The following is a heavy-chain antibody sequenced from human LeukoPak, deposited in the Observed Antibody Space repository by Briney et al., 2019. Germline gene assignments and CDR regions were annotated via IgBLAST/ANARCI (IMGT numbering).Heavy chain of an antibody. CDR3: AKALYGDGYFDY. Sequence: PGRSLRLSCAASGFTFSSYAMHWVRQAPGKGLEWVAVISYDGSNKYYADSVKGRFTISRDNSKNTLYLQMNSLRAEDTAVYYCAKALYGDGYFDYWGQGTLVTVSS. CDR2: ISYDGSNK. CDR1: GFTFSSYA. V-gene: IGHV3-30-3*01. D-gene: IGHD4-17*01. J-gene: IGHJ4*02.